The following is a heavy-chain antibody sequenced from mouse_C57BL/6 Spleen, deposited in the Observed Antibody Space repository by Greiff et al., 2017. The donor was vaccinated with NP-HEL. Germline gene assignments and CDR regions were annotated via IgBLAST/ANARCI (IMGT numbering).Heavy chain of an antibody. CDR2: IDPSDSYT. V-gene: IGHV1-69*01. Sequence: QVQLQQPGAELVMPGATVKLSCKASGYTFTSYWMHWVKQRPGQGLEWIGEIDPSDSYTNYNQKFKGKSTLTVDKSSSTAYMQLSSLTSEDPAVYYCARRITTVVAHWYFDVWGTGTTVTVSS. CDR3: ARRITTVVAHWYFDV. J-gene: IGHJ1*03. CDR1: GYTFTSYW. D-gene: IGHD1-1*01.